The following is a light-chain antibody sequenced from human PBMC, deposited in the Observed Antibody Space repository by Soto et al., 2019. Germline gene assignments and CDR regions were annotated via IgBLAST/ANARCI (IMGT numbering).Light chain of an antibody. Sequence: EIVLTQSPGTLSLSPGERATLSCRASQSVSSSYLAWYQQKPGQAPRLLIYGASSRATGIPDRFSGSGSGTDFTLTISSLEPEDFAVYYCQQRNILPLTFGGGTKVDIK. CDR3: QQRNILPLT. J-gene: IGKJ4*01. CDR1: QSVSSSY. V-gene: IGKV3D-20*02. CDR2: GAS.